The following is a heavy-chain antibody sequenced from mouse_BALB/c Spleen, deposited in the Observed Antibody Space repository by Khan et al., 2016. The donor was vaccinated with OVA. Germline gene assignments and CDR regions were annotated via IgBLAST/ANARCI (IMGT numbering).Heavy chain of an antibody. CDR2: IWAGGST. CDR1: GFSLTSYG. J-gene: IGHJ2*01. V-gene: IGHV2-9*02. Sequence: QVQLQQSGPGLVAPSQSLSITCTVSGFSLTSYGVHWVRQPPGKGLEWLGVIWAGGSTNYNSALMSRLSIRKDNSKSQVFLTMNSPLSDDTAMYYCARLVDIWGQGTTLTVSS. CDR3: ARLVDI.